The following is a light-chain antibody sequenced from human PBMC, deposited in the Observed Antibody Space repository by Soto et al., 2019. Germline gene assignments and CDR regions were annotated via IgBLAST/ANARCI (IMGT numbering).Light chain of an antibody. CDR1: QSVSSD. CDR2: GAS. Sequence: VMTQSPATLSVFPVETATLSCRASQSVSSDLAWYQQRPGQAPRLLIYGASTRATGIPARFRGSGSGTEFRLTISSLQSEDFATYYCQQYNTWHPKMAFGRGTKVEIK. V-gene: IGKV3-15*01. J-gene: IGKJ1*01. CDR3: QQYNTWHPKMA.